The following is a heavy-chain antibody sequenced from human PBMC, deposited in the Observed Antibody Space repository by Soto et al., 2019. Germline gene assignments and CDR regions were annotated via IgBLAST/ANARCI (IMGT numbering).Heavy chain of an antibody. V-gene: IGHV1-2*02. D-gene: IGHD3-16*01. CDR3: ARDLSRISVGGVPLFDY. CDR2: INPNSGGR. J-gene: IGHJ4*02. Sequence: ASVKVSCKTSGYTFTDYYIQWVRQAPGQGLQWMGWINPNSGGRNYAPKFEGRVTMTSDTSTGTIYMELSRLRSDDTAVYFCARDLSRISVGGVPLFDYWGQGTLVTVSS. CDR1: GYTFTDYY.